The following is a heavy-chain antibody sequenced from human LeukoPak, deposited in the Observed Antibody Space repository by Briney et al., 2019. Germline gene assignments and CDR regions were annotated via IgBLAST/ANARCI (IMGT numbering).Heavy chain of an antibody. D-gene: IGHD2-2*02. J-gene: IGHJ4*02. CDR2: ISGSGGST. CDR3: ANSYIPPYCSSTSCYTGYFDY. Sequence: AGSLRLSCTASGFTFGHYAMSWVRQAPGKGLECVSAISGSGGSTYYADSVKGRFTISRDNSKNTLYLQMNSLTAEDTAAYYCANSYIPPYCSSTSCYTGYFDYWGQGTLVTVSS. CDR1: GFTFGHYA. V-gene: IGHV3-23*01.